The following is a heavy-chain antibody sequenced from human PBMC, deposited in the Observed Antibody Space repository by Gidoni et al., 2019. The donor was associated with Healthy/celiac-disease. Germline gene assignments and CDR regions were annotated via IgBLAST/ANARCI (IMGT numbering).Heavy chain of an antibody. CDR3: ARVELRTYYYGMDV. V-gene: IGHV3-66*02. J-gene: IGHJ6*02. CDR1: GFTVSSNY. CDR2: IYSGGST. D-gene: IGHD1-7*01. Sequence: EVQLVESGGGLVQPGGSLRLSCAASGFTVSSNYMSWVRQAPGKGLEWVSVIYSGGSTYYADSVKGRFTISRDNSKNTLYLQMNSLRAEDTAVYYCARVELRTYYYGMDVWGQGTTVTVSS.